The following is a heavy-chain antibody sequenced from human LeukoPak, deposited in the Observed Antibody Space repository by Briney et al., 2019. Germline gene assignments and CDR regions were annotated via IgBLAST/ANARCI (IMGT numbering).Heavy chain of an antibody. CDR2: VNWNGGST. CDR1: GFTFSSYG. J-gene: IGHJ4*02. V-gene: IGHV3-20*04. D-gene: IGHD3-22*01. Sequence: GSLRLSCAASGFTFSSYGINWVRQAPGKGLEWVSGVNWNGGSTVYADSVKGRFIISRDNVKNSLYLQMNSLRAEDTALYYCASEAYYYDSSGYYFPGGFDYWGQGTLVTVSS. CDR3: ASEAYYYDSSGYYFPGGFDY.